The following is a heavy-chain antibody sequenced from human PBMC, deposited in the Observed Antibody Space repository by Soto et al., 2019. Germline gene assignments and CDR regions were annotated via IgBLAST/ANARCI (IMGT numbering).Heavy chain of an antibody. CDR3: ARDGEGY. Sequence: LSLSCAASGFTFSSYWMHWVRQVPGEGLVWVSRINTDGSETNYADSVKGRFTVSRDNAKNTQYLQMNSLRAEDTAVYYCARDGEGYWGQGTLVTVSS. V-gene: IGHV3-74*01. D-gene: IGHD2-21*01. CDR1: GFTFSSYW. CDR2: INTDGSET. J-gene: IGHJ4*02.